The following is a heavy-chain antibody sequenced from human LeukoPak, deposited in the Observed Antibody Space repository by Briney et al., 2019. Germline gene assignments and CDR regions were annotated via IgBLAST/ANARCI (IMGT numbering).Heavy chain of an antibody. J-gene: IGHJ4*02. D-gene: IGHD4-11*01. Sequence: PGGSLRLSCAASGFTFSSYSMNWVRQAPGKGLEWVSFISSSRSYIYYADSVKGRFTISRDNSKNTLYLQMNSLRAEDTAVYYCAKDERAYSNSASYYFDYWGQGTLVTVSS. CDR2: ISSSRSYI. CDR3: AKDERAYSNSASYYFDY. V-gene: IGHV3-21*04. CDR1: GFTFSSYS.